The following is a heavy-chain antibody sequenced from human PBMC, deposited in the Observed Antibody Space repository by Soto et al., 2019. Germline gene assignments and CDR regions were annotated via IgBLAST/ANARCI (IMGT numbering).Heavy chain of an antibody. D-gene: IGHD3-22*01. CDR1: GYSFATSG. Sequence: QVKLVQSGTEVKKPGASMNVSCKASGYSFATSGISWVRQAPGQGLEWVGWISVYNDNTNYDQKFQDRVTMTTDTSTSTAYLELRNLTSDDTAVYYCARAGQYYDSSGYATWGQGTLVTVSS. V-gene: IGHV1-18*01. J-gene: IGHJ5*02. CDR2: ISVYNDNT. CDR3: ARAGQYYDSSGYAT.